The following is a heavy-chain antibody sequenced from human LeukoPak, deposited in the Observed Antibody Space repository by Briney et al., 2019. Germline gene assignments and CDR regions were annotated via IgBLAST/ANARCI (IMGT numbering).Heavy chain of an antibody. J-gene: IGHJ3*02. V-gene: IGHV3-21*01. D-gene: IGHD2-21*01. CDR3: ARDSGSVGIVRASDI. Sequence: PGGSLRLSCAASGFTFSAFSMSWVRQAPGKGLEWVSSISSGSSYIYYADSVKGRFTISRDNAKNSLYLQMNSLRAEDTAVYYCARDSGSVGIVRASDIWGQGTMVTVSS. CDR2: ISSGSSYI. CDR1: GFTFSAFS.